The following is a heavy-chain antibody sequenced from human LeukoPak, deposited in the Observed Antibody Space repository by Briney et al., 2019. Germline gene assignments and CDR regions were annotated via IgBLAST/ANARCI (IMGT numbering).Heavy chain of an antibody. Sequence: DSVKVSCKASGYTFTGYYMHWVRQAPGQGLELMGRINPNSGGTNYAQKFQGRVTMTRDTSISTAYMGLSRLRSDDTAVYYRARTRGGYTLDYWGQGTLITVSS. V-gene: IGHV1-2*06. D-gene: IGHD5-12*01. CDR1: GYTFTGYY. CDR2: INPNSGGT. J-gene: IGHJ4*02. CDR3: ARTRGGYTLDY.